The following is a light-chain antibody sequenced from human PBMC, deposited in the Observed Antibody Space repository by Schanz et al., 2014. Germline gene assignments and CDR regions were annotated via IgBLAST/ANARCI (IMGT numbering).Light chain of an antibody. V-gene: IGLV2-14*01. J-gene: IGLJ2*01. CDR1: SSDIGGYNY. Sequence: QSALTQPASVSGSPGQSITISCTGTSSDIGGYNYASWYQQHPGKAPKLMIYDVTNRPSGVSNRFSGSKSGNTASLTISGLQAEDEADYYCCSYAGSYTLLFGGGTKVTVL. CDR3: CSYAGSYTLL. CDR2: DVT.